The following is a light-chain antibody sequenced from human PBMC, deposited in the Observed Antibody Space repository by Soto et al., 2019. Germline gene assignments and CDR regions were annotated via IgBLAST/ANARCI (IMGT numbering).Light chain of an antibody. CDR1: QTIANIY. J-gene: IGKJ1*01. Sequence: EIVLTQSPGTLSLSPGERAVLSCRASQTIANIYLAWYQHKPGRPPRLLIYDTSTRATGTPDRFIGSGSGTDFTLTISRLEPEDFAVYYCQQYSGSPETSGPGTKVEIK. CDR3: QQYSGSPET. CDR2: DTS. V-gene: IGKV3-20*01.